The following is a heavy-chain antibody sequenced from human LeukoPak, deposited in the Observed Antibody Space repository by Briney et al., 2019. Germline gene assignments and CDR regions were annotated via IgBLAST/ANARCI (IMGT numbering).Heavy chain of an antibody. V-gene: IGHV4-59*01. CDR1: GGSTSSYY. CDR3: AREKMVGATSGGAFDI. J-gene: IGHJ3*02. Sequence: SETLSLTCTVSGGSTSSYYWSWIRQPPGKGLEWIGYVYYSGSTNYNPSLKSRVTISVDTSKNQFSLKLSSVTAADTAVYYCAREKMVGATSGGAFDIWGQGTMVTVSS. D-gene: IGHD1-26*01. CDR2: VYYSGST.